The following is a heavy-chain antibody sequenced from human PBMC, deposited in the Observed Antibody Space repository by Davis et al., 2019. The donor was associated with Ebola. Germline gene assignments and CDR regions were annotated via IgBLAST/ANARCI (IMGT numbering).Heavy chain of an antibody. V-gene: IGHV5-51*01. CDR3: ARGAGDGDYVDY. CDR2: IYPLDSDT. J-gene: IGHJ4*02. Sequence: GGSLRLSCKGSGYTFSSYWIGWVRQLPGKGLEWMGIIYPLDSDTRYSPSFQGQVTISADKSISTAYLQWNSLKASDTAMYYCARGAGDGDYVDYWGQGTLVTVSS. D-gene: IGHD4-17*01. CDR1: GYTFSSYW.